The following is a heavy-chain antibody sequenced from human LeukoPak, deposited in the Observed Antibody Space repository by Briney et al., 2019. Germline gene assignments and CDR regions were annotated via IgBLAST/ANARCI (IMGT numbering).Heavy chain of an antibody. Sequence: GASVKVSCKASGYTFTSYGISWVRQAPGQGLEWMGWISAYNGNTNYAQKLQGRVTMTTDTSTSTAYMELRSLRSDDTAVYYCARGGSITIFGVVKVSNDYWGQGTLVTVSS. D-gene: IGHD3-3*01. CDR2: ISAYNGNT. J-gene: IGHJ4*02. CDR1: GYTFTSYG. V-gene: IGHV1-18*01. CDR3: ARGGSITIFGVVKVSNDY.